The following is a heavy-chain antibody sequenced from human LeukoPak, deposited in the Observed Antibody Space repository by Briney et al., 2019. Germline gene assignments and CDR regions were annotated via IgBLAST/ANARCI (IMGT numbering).Heavy chain of an antibody. CDR3: AKDGVRHSGTYYNYFDY. CDR2: IRYDGSKK. J-gene: IGHJ4*02. Sequence: GGSLRLSCAASGFTFSSYGMRWVRQAPVKGLEWVAFIRYDGSKKYYADSVKGRFTISRDNSKNTLYLQMNSLGAEDTAVYYCAKDGVRHSGTYYNYFDYWGQGTLGTVSS. CDR1: GFTFSSYG. D-gene: IGHD3-10*01. V-gene: IGHV3-30*02.